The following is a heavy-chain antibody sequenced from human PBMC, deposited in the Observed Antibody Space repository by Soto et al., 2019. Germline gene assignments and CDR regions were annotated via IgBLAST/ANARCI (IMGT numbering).Heavy chain of an antibody. J-gene: IGHJ4*02. V-gene: IGHV4-34*01. Sequence: SETLSLTCAVYGGSFSGYYWSWIRQPPGKGLEWIGEINHSGSTNYNPSLKSRVTISVDTSKNQFSLKLSSVTAADTAVYYCARHWRGYVWGSYRPFDYWGQGTLVTVSS. CDR2: INHSGST. CDR1: GGSFSGYY. D-gene: IGHD3-16*02. CDR3: ARHWRGYVWGSYRPFDY.